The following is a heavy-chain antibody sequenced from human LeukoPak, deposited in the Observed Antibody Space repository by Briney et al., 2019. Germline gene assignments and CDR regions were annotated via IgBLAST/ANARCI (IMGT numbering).Heavy chain of an antibody. V-gene: IGHV3-23*01. J-gene: IGHJ4*02. CDR1: GFTFSSYA. CDR2: ISGSGGST. D-gene: IGHD3-10*01. CDR3: AKSLYGSGSYFSHETLFDY. Sequence: GRSLRLSCAASGFTFSSYAMHWVRQAPGKGLEWVSAISGSGGSTYYADSVKGRFTISRDNSKNTLYLQMNSLRAEDTAVYYCAKSLYGSGSYFSHETLFDYWGQGTLVTVSS.